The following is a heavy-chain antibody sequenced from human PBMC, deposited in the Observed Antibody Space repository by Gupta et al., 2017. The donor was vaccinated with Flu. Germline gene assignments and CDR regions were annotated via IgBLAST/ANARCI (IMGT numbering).Heavy chain of an antibody. CDR3: ARAVRFLEWLLIPFDY. Sequence: QVQLVQSGAEVKKPGASWKVSCKASGYTFTSYDINWVRQATGQGLEWMGWMNPNSGNTGYAQTFQGRVTMTRNTSISTAYMELSSLRSEDTAVYYCARAVRFLEWLLIPFDYWGQGTRGTVSS. CDR1: GYTFTSYD. J-gene: IGHJ4*02. V-gene: IGHV1-8*01. D-gene: IGHD3-3*01. CDR2: MNPNSGNT.